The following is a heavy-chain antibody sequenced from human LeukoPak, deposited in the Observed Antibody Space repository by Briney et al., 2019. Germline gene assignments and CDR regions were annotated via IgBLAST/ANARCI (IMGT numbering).Heavy chain of an antibody. CDR3: AREVVIAPRRGYAFDI. CDR1: GYSFTNYW. V-gene: IGHV5-51*01. D-gene: IGHD2-15*01. J-gene: IGHJ3*02. Sequence: GESLKISCEGSGYSFTNYWIGWVRQMPGKGLEWMGIIYPGDSYTRYSPSFQGQVTISADKSINAAYLQWSSLEASDTAMYYCAREVVIAPRRGYAFDIWGQGTVVTVSS. CDR2: IYPGDSYT.